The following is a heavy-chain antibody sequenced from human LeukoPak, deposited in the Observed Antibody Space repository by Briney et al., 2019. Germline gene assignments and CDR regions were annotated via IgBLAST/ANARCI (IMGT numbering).Heavy chain of an antibody. CDR2: IYPGNSDT. CDR1: GYSFTSYR. Sequence: GESLKISCKGSGYSFTSYRIGWVRQMPGKGLEWMGIIYPGNSDTKYRPSFQGQVTISADKSISTAYLQWSSLKASDTAMYYCARRDYYEGFDYWGQGTLVTVSS. D-gene: IGHD3-22*01. CDR3: ARRDYYEGFDY. J-gene: IGHJ4*02. V-gene: IGHV5-51*01.